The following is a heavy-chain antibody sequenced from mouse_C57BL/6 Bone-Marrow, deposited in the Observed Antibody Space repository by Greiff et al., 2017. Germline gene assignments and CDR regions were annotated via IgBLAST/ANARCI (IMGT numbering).Heavy chain of an antibody. CDR1: GYAFSSSW. D-gene: IGHD1-1*01. V-gene: IGHV1-82*01. Sequence: QVQLQQSGPELVKPGASVKISCQASGYAFSSSWMNWVKQRPGKGLEWIGRIYPGDGDTNYNGKFKGKATLTEDKSSSTAYMQLSSLTSEDSAVYFCARWGGSSSDWGQGTTLTVSS. J-gene: IGHJ2*01. CDR2: IYPGDGDT. CDR3: ARWGGSSSD.